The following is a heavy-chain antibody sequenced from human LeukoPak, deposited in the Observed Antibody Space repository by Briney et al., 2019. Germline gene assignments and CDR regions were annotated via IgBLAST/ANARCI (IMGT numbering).Heavy chain of an antibody. J-gene: IGHJ5*02. CDR2: INPSGGST. D-gene: IGHD5-12*01. CDR3: ASADGYNYWFDP. V-gene: IGHV1-46*01. CDR1: GCTFTSYY. Sequence: ASVKVSCKASGCTFTSYYMHWVRQAPGQGLEWMGIINPSGGSTSYAQKFQGRVTMTRDTSTSTVYMELSSLRSEDTAVYYCASADGYNYWFDPWGQGTLVTVSS.